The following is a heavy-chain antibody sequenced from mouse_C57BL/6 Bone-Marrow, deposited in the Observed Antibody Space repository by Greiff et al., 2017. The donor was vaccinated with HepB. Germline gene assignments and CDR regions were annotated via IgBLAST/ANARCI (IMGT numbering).Heavy chain of an antibody. CDR2: IDPSDSYT. CDR1: GYTFTSYW. V-gene: IGHV1-69*01. Sequence: VQLQQPGAELVMPGASVKLSCKASGYTFTSYWRHWVKQRPGQGLEWIGEIDPSDSYTNYNQKFKGKSTLTVDKSSSTAYMQLSSLTSEDSAVYYCARSPPWVVATDYWYFDVWGTGTTVTVSS. J-gene: IGHJ1*03. CDR3: ARSPPWVVATDYWYFDV. D-gene: IGHD1-1*01.